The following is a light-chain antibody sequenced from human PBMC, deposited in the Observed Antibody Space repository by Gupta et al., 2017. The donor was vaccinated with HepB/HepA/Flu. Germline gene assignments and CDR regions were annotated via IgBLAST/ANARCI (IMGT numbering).Light chain of an antibody. Sequence: SYELTQPPSVSVSPGQTARISCSGDALPKQYAYWYQQKPGQAPVLLISKDTEKPSGIPERFSASTSGTTVTLIISGVQAEDEADYYCQSADSSGTLWVFGGGTKLTVL. V-gene: IGLV3-25*03. CDR1: ALPKQY. J-gene: IGLJ3*02. CDR2: KDT. CDR3: QSADSSGTLWV.